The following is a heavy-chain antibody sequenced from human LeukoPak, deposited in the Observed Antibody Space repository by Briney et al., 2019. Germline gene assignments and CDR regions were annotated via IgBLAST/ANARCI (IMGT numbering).Heavy chain of an antibody. V-gene: IGHV4-59*01. CDR1: VGSISSYY. J-gene: IGHJ3*02. CDR3: ARDWVRDGYNADAFDI. CDR2: IYYSGST. D-gene: IGHD5-24*01. Sequence: SETLSLTCTVSVGSISSYYWSWIRQPPGKGLEWLGYIYYSGSTNYNPSLKSRVTISVDTSKNQFSLKLSSVTAADTAVYYCARDWVRDGYNADAFDIWGQGTMVTVSS.